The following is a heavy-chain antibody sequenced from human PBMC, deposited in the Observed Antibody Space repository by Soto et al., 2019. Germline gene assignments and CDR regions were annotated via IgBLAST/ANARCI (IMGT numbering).Heavy chain of an antibody. D-gene: IGHD2-2*01. Sequence: PGESLKISCKGSGYSFTGYWISWVRQMPGKGLEWMGRIDPSDSYTNYSPSFQGHVTISADKSISTAYLQWSSLKASDTAMYYCARQLVVPAAVVSYGMDVWGQGTTVTVSS. CDR3: ARQLVVPAAVVSYGMDV. V-gene: IGHV5-10-1*01. J-gene: IGHJ6*02. CDR2: IDPSDSYT. CDR1: GYSFTGYW.